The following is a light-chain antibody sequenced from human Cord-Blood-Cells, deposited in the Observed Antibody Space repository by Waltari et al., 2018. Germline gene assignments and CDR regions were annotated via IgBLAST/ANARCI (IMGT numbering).Light chain of an antibody. Sequence: EIVLTQSPGTLSLSPGERATLSCRASQSVSSSYLAWYQRKPGQAPRPLIYGASSRATGIPDRFSGSGSGTDFTLTISRLEPEDFEVYYCQQYGTSFGQGTKLEIK. CDR1: QSVSSSY. CDR3: QQYGTS. J-gene: IGKJ2*01. CDR2: GAS. V-gene: IGKV3-20*01.